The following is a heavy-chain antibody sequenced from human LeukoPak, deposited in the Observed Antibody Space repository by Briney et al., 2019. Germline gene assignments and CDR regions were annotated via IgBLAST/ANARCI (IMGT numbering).Heavy chain of an antibody. CDR1: VGSMRGYY. Sequence: SETLSLTCTISVGSMRGYYWSWLRQPAGKGLEWIGRIYISGRTTYNPSLESRVTMSVDTSKNRFSLNLRSVTAADTAVYYCGRGDFGDSDVFRLWGQGTLVSVSS. CDR2: IYISGRT. V-gene: IGHV4-4*07. D-gene: IGHD4-17*01. J-gene: IGHJ4*02. CDR3: GRGDFGDSDVFRL.